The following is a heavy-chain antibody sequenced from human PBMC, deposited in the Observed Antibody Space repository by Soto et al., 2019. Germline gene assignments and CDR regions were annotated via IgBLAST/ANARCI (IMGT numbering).Heavy chain of an antibody. Sequence: ASVKVSCKASGYTFTSYDINWVRQATGQGLEWMGWMNPSGGSTSYAQKFQGRVTMTRDTSTSTVYMELSSLRSEDTAVYYCARNYCSSTSCHGMDVWGQGTTVTVSS. CDR1: GYTFTSYD. D-gene: IGHD2-2*01. CDR3: ARNYCSSTSCHGMDV. J-gene: IGHJ6*02. CDR2: MNPSGGST. V-gene: IGHV1-8*01.